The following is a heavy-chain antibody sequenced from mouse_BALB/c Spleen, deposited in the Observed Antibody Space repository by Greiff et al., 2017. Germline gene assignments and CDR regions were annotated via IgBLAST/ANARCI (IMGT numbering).Heavy chain of an antibody. CDR3: ARYGNYLFAY. CDR1: GFTFSSFG. V-gene: IGHV5-17*02. Sequence: EVKLVESGGGLVQPGGSRKLSCAASGFTFSSFGMHWVRQAPEKGLEWVAYISSGSSTIYYADTVKGRFTISRDNPKNTLFLQMTSLRSEDTAMYYCARYGNYLFAYWGQGTLVTVSA. D-gene: IGHD2-1*01. CDR2: ISSGSSTI. J-gene: IGHJ3*01.